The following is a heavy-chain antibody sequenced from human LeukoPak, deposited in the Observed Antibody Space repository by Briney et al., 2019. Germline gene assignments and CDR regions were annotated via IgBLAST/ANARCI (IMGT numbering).Heavy chain of an antibody. V-gene: IGHV7-4-1*02. J-gene: IGHJ4*02. CDR2: INTNTGNP. Sequence: ASVKVSCKASGGTFSSYAISWVRQAPGQGLEWMGWINTNTGNPTYAQGFTGRFVFSLDTSVSTAYLQISSLKAEDTAVYYCASRHRGIAVAGTVDYWGQGTLVTVSS. D-gene: IGHD6-19*01. CDR3: ASRHRGIAVAGTVDY. CDR1: GGTFSSYA.